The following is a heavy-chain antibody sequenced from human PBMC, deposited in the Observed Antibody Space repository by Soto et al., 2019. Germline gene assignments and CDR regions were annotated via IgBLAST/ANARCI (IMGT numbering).Heavy chain of an antibody. V-gene: IGHV4-30-2*01. CDR3: ARGLGP. D-gene: IGHD3-10*01. Sequence: SETLSVTWAVSGGSMSSGGYFWSWIRQPPGKGLEWIGYIYHSGSTYYNPSLKSRVTISVDRSKNQFSLKLNSVTAADTAVYYCARGLGPWGQGTLVTVSS. CDR1: GGSMSSGGYF. CDR2: IYHSGST. J-gene: IGHJ5*02.